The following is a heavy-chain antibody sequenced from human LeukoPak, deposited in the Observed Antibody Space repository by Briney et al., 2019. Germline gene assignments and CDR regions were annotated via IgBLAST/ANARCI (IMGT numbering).Heavy chain of an antibody. J-gene: IGHJ6*02. CDR3: ASGENLLFPDYGDYHYYYYYGRDV. D-gene: IGHD4-17*01. V-gene: IGHV1-69*13. CDR1: GGTFSSYA. CDR2: IIPIFGTA. Sequence: ASVKVSCKASGGTFSSYAISWVRQAPGQGLEWMGGIIPIFGTANYAQKFQGRVTITADESTSTAYMELSSLRSEDTAVYYCASGENLLFPDYGDYHYYYYYGRDVWGQGTTVTVSS.